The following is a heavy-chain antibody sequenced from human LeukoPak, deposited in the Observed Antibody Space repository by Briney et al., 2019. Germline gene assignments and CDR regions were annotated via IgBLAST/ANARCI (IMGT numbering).Heavy chain of an antibody. J-gene: IGHJ4*02. V-gene: IGHV3-7*01. Sequence: GGSLGLSCAASGFTFSSYWMSWVRQAPGKGLEWVANIKQDGSEKYYVDSVKGRFTISRDNAKNSLYLQMNSLRAEDTAVYYCARDLSSSWYGLDYWGQGTLVTVSS. CDR3: ARDLSSSWYGLDY. CDR2: IKQDGSEK. D-gene: IGHD6-13*01. CDR1: GFTFSSYW.